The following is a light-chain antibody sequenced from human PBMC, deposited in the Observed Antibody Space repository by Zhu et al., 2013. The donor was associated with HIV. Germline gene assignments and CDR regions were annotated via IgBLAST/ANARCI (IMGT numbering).Light chain of an antibody. CDR2: EVS. V-gene: IGLV2-14*01. CDR1: SSDVGGYKY. J-gene: IGLJ2*01. Sequence: QSALTQPASVSGSPGQSITISCTGTSSDVGGYKYVSWYQQHPGEAPKLMIYEVSSRPSGVSNRFSGSKSGNTASLTISGLQAEDEADYFCSSYTSSSTVVFGGGTKLTVL. CDR3: SSYTSSSTVV.